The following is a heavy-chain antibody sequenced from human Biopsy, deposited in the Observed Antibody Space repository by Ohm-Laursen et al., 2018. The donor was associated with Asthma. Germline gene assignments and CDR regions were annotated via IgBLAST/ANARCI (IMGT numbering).Heavy chain of an antibody. CDR2: ISVYNGNT. J-gene: IGHJ6*02. V-gene: IGHV1-18*01. D-gene: IGHD3-10*01. Sequence: SVKVSCKTSGYTFNSAGITWVRQAPGQGLEWMGWISVYNGNTKVAQKLQDRVTMITDTSTSTAYMELRSLRSDDTAVYFCARAVDYSHYYGIDVWGQGTPVTAS. CDR1: GYTFNSAG. CDR3: ARAVDYSHYYGIDV.